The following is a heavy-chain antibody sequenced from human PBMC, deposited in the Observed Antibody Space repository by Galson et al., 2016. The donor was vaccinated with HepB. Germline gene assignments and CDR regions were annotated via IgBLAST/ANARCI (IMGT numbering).Heavy chain of an antibody. D-gene: IGHD6-19*01. V-gene: IGHV3-23*01. CDR3: ANQHTTGWYSCLTH. CDR2: ISDSGSST. J-gene: IGHJ4*02. Sequence: SLRLSCAASGFTFSTNAMNWVRQAPGKGLEWVSGISDSGSSTSYADHVKGRFTISRDNSKNTLYLQMNSLRAEDTAIYYCANQHTTGWYSCLTHWGQGTLVTVSS. CDR1: GFTFSTNA.